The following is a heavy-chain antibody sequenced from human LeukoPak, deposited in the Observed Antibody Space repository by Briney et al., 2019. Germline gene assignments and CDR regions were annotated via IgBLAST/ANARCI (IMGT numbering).Heavy chain of an antibody. CDR1: GFTFSNYW. V-gene: IGHV3-7*01. J-gene: IGHJ4*02. Sequence: GGSLRLSCAASGFTFSNYWMTWVRQAPGKGLEWVANIKKDGRDKYYVDSVKGRFTISKDNVKNSVYLQMSSLRVEDTAVYYCARDAGTGFDYWGQGALVTVSS. CDR2: IKKDGRDK. D-gene: IGHD3-10*01. CDR3: ARDAGTGFDY.